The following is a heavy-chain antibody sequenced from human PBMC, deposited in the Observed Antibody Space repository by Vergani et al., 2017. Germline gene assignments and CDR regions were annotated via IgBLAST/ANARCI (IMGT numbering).Heavy chain of an antibody. CDR2: ISGSGGST. CDR1: GFTFSSYA. J-gene: IGHJ1*01. D-gene: IGHD3-16*01. Sequence: EVQLVESGGGLVKPGGSLRLSCAASGFTFSSYAMSWVRQAPGKGLEWVSAISGSGGSTYYADYVKGRFTISRDNSKNTLYLQMNSLRAEDTAVYYCAKTPYYDYIWGSPEYFQHWGQGTLVTVSS. V-gene: IGHV3-23*04. CDR3: AKTPYYDYIWGSPEYFQH.